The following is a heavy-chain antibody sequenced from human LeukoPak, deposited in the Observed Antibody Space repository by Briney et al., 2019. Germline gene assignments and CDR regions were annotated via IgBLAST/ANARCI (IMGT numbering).Heavy chain of an antibody. CDR3: ARGGDGYNYSPFDY. Sequence: PSQTLSLTCAVSGGSISSGGYSWSWIRQPPGRGLEWIAYIYHSGSTYYNPSLKSRVTISVDRSKNQFSLKLSSVTAADTAVYYCARGGDGYNYSPFDYWGQGTLVTVSS. CDR2: IYHSGST. D-gene: IGHD5-24*01. J-gene: IGHJ4*02. CDR1: GGSISSGGYS. V-gene: IGHV4-30-2*01.